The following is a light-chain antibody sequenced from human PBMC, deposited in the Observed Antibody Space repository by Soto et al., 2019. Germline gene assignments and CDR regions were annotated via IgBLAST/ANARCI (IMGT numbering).Light chain of an antibody. CDR3: QQYSHLIT. V-gene: IGKV1-33*01. Sequence: DIQMTQSPSSLSASVGDRVTIGCHASQDISNYLNWYQQKLGKAPKLLIYDASNLETGVPSRFSGSGSGTDFTFTISSLQPEDIATYYCQQYSHLITFGQGTRLEIK. CDR1: QDISNY. CDR2: DAS. J-gene: IGKJ5*01.